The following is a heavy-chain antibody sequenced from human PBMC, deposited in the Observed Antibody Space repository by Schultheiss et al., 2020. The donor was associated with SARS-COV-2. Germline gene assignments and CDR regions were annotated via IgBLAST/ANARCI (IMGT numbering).Heavy chain of an antibody. J-gene: IGHJ5*02. V-gene: IGHV1-2*02. Sequence: ASVKVSCKASGYTFTGYYMHWVRQAPGQGLEWMGWISAYNGNTNYAQKLQGRVTMTRDTSTSTVYMELSSLRSEDTAVYYCASVGYCSSTSCYTDWFDPWGQGTLVTVSS. D-gene: IGHD2-2*02. CDR1: GYTFTGYY. CDR2: ISAYNGNT. CDR3: ASVGYCSSTSCYTDWFDP.